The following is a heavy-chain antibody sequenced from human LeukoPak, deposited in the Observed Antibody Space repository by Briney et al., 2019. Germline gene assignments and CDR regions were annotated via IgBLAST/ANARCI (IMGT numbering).Heavy chain of an antibody. D-gene: IGHD3-10*01. CDR1: GFTFSSYA. CDR3: ARDANFGYDAFDI. J-gene: IGHJ3*02. V-gene: IGHV3-33*08. Sequence: GGSLRLSCAASGFTFSSYAMSWVRQAPGKGLEWVAVIWDDGSNKYYADSVRDRFTISRDNSKNTLYLQVNSLRVEDTAIYYCARDANFGYDAFDIWGQGTMVIVSS. CDR2: IWDDGSNK.